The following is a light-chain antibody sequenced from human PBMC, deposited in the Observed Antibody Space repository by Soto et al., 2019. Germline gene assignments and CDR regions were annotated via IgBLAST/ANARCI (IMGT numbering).Light chain of an antibody. Sequence: EIVLTQSPGTLSLSPGERATLSCRASQSVSSSYLACYQQKPGQAPRLLIYGASSWATGIPDRFSGSGSGTDFTLTISRLEPEDFAVYYCQQYGSSQWTFGQGTKVEIK. CDR3: QQYGSSQWT. CDR2: GAS. J-gene: IGKJ1*01. CDR1: QSVSSSY. V-gene: IGKV3-20*01.